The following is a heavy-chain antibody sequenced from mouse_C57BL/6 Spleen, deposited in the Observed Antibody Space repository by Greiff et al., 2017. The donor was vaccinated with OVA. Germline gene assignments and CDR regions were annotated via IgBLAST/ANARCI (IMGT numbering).Heavy chain of an antibody. J-gene: IGHJ4*01. CDR2: IRSKSNNYAT. D-gene: IGHD2-1*01. Sequence: EVKLVESGGGLVQPKGSLKLSCAASGFSFNTYAMNWVRQAPGKGLEWVARIRSKSNNYATYYADSVKDRFTISRDDSESMLYLQMNNLKTEDTAMYYCVRTDYYGTHYAMDYWGQGTSVTVSS. V-gene: IGHV10-1*01. CDR1: GFSFNTYA. CDR3: VRTDYYGTHYAMDY.